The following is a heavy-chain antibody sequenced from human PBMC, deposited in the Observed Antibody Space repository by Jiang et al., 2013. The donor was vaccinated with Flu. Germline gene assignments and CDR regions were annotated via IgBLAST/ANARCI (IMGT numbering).Heavy chain of an antibody. CDR3: ARIVVVPAAMAYYMDV. Sequence: PSETLSLTCAVYGGSFSGYYWSWIRQPPGKGLEWIGEINHSGSTNYNPSLKSRVTISVDTSKNQFSLKLSSVTAADTAVYYCARIVVVPAAMAYYMDVWGKGTTVTVSS. CDR2: INHSGST. D-gene: IGHD2-2*01. CDR1: GGSFSGYY. J-gene: IGHJ6*03. V-gene: IGHV4-34*01.